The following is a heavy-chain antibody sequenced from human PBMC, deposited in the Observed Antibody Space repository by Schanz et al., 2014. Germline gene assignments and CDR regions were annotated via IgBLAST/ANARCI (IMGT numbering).Heavy chain of an antibody. CDR1: GGSISSYY. Sequence: QVQLQESGPGLVKPSETLSLTCTVSGGSISSYYWSWIRQPPGKGLEWIGHRDSSGSTKYNPSLKSRVTISIDTSKNQISLRLRSVTEADTAVYYCARDRDQWDGNYLDYWGQGTLVTVSS. D-gene: IGHD1-26*01. V-gene: IGHV4-59*01. J-gene: IGHJ4*02. CDR3: ARDRDQWDGNYLDY. CDR2: RDSSGST.